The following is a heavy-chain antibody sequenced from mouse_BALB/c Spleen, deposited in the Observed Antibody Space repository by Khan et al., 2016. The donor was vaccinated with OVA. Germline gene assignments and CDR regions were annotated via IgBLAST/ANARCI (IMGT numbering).Heavy chain of an antibody. J-gene: IGHJ3*01. CDR1: GYSITSEYT. V-gene: IGHV3-2*02. CDR3: ARKDYYDYDPFPY. D-gene: IGHD2-4*01. CDR2: ISYSGNT. Sequence: VQLKQSGPGLVKPSQSLSLTCTVTGYSITSEYTWNWIRQFPGNKLEWMGFISYSGNTRYNPSLKSRISINRDTSKNQFFLQLNSVTSEDTATYYCARKDYYDYDPFPYWGQGTLVTVSA.